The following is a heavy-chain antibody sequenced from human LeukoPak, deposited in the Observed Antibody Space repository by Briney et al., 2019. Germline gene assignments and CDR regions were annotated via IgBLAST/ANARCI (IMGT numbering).Heavy chain of an antibody. Sequence: GASVKVSCKASGYTFTTYGISWVRQAPGQGLEWMGWISAYNGNTNYAQKLQGRVTMTTDTSTSTAYMELRSLRSDDTAVYYCARVGPYYDILTGYYDYWGQGTLVTVSS. J-gene: IGHJ4*02. V-gene: IGHV1-18*01. CDR2: ISAYNGNT. CDR3: ARVGPYYDILTGYYDY. CDR1: GYTFTTYG. D-gene: IGHD3-9*01.